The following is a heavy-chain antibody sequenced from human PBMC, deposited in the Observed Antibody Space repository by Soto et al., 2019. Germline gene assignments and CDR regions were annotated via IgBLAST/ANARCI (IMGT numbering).Heavy chain of an antibody. CDR1: GFTFSHYD. J-gene: IGHJ6*02. CDR2: INSDGSST. Sequence: GGSLRLSCAASGFTFSHYDMHWVRQAPGKGLVWVSRINSDGSSTYYADSVKGRFTISRDNAKNTLYLQMNSLRAEDTAVYYCTSSLSPMDVWGQGTTVTVSS. CDR3: TSSLSPMDV. V-gene: IGHV3-74*01.